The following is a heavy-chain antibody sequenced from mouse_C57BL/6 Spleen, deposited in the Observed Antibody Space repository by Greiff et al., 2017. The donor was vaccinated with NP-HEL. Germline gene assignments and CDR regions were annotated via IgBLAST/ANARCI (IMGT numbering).Heavy chain of an antibody. V-gene: IGHV3-1*01. CDR1: GYSITSGYD. J-gene: IGHJ4*01. CDR2: ISYSGST. CDR3: ARGGGYYAMDY. Sequence: VQLKESGPGMVKPSQSLSLTCTVTGYSITSGYDWHWIRHFPGNKLEWMGYISYSGSTNYNPSLKSRISITHDTSKNHFFLKLNSVTTEDTATYYCARGGGYYAMDYWGQGTPVTVSS.